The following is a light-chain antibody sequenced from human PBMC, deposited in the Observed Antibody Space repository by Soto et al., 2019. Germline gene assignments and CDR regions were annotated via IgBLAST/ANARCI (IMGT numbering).Light chain of an antibody. CDR3: QQSFSSPWT. Sequence: DIQMTQSPSSLSASVGDRVTITCRASQSMSYYLNWYQQKPGKAPKLLIYAASTLQTGVPSRFSGSGSGTGFTLTISSLQPEDFATYYCQQSFSSPWTFGQGTKVDNK. CDR1: QSMSYY. J-gene: IGKJ1*01. CDR2: AAS. V-gene: IGKV1-39*01.